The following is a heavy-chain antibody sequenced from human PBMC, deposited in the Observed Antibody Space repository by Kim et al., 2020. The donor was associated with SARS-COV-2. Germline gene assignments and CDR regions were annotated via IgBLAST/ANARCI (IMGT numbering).Heavy chain of an antibody. CDR2: ISYDGSNK. Sequence: GGSLRLSCAASGFTFSSYAMHWVRQAPGKGLEWVAVISYDGSNKYYADSVKGRFTISRDNSKNTLYLQMNSLRAEDTAVYYCARGNGGSSDYWGQGTLVTVSS. D-gene: IGHD2-15*01. CDR3: ARGNGGSSDY. J-gene: IGHJ4*02. V-gene: IGHV3-30*04. CDR1: GFTFSSYA.